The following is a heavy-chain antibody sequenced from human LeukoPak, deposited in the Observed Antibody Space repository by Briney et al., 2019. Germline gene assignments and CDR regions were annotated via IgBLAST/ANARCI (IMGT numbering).Heavy chain of an antibody. V-gene: IGHV3-74*01. CDR2: INPDGTET. J-gene: IGHJ4*02. CDR3: ARDPVRRDTY. D-gene: IGHD3-10*01. CDR1: GFTFSSYW. Sequence: PWGSLRLSCAASGFTFSSYWMHWVRQAPGKGLVWVSHINPDGTETNYADSVKGRFTISRDNTKNTLYLQMNSLRAEDTAIYYCARDPVRRDTYWGQGTLVTVSS.